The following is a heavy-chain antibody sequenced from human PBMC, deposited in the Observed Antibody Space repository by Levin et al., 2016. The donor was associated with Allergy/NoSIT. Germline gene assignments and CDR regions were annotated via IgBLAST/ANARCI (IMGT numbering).Heavy chain of an antibody. CDR1: GGSINNYY. V-gene: IGHV4-59*01. D-gene: IGHD3-10*01. CDR2: LYYSGST. CDR3: ARLHGRRFGELYGQYNWFDP. J-gene: IGHJ5*02. Sequence: SETLSLTCTVSGGSINNYYWSWIWQPPGKGLEWLGYLYYSGSTNYNPSLKSRVTISMDKSKNQFSLKMSSVTAADTAVYYCARLHGRRFGELYGQYNWFDPWGQGTLVTVSS.